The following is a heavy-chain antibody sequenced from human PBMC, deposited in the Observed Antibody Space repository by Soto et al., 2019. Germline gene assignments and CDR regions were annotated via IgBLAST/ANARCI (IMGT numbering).Heavy chain of an antibody. D-gene: IGHD3-10*01. CDR3: AKEKDYYYFLIDS. Sequence: EVRLVESGGGLVKPGGSLRLSCAASGFSFTTYSISWVRQAPGKGLEWLSSISSTSTYIYYADSVRGRFTISRDNAKSSVYLQMNSLRAEDTAVYYCAKEKDYYYFLIDSWGQGTLVTVSS. CDR2: ISSTSTYI. J-gene: IGHJ4*02. V-gene: IGHV3-21*01. CDR1: GFSFTTYS.